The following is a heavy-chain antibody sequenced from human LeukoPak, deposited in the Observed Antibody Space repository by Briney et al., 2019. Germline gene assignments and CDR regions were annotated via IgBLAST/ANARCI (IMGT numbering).Heavy chain of an antibody. D-gene: IGHD3-22*01. Sequence: SETLSLTCTVSGGSISSYYWSWIRQPAGKGLEWIGRIYTSGSTNYNPSLKSRVTISVDRSKNQFSLKLSSVTAADTAVYYWASYYDSSGPETAAAFDIWGQGTMVTVSS. J-gene: IGHJ3*02. CDR1: GGSISSYY. CDR3: ASYYDSSGPETAAAFDI. CDR2: IYTSGST. V-gene: IGHV4-4*07.